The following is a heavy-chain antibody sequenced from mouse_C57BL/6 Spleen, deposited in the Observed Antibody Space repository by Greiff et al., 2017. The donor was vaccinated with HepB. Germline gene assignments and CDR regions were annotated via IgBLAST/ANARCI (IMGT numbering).Heavy chain of an antibody. CDR1: GYTFTSYW. CDR3: ARSEDPAWFAY. Sequence: QVQLQQPGAELVRPGSSVKLSCKASGYTFTSYWMHWVKQRPIQGLEWIGNIDPSDSETHYNQKFKDKATLTVDKSSSTAYMQLSSLTSEDSAVYYCARSEDPAWFAYWGQGTLVTVSA. CDR2: IDPSDSET. J-gene: IGHJ3*01. V-gene: IGHV1-52*01.